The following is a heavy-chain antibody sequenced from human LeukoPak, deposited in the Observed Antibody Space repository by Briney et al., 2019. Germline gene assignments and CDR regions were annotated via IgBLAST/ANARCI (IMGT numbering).Heavy chain of an antibody. J-gene: IGHJ4*02. D-gene: IGHD3-3*01. CDR1: GYTFNSYV. CDR3: ARTRAGDFWSGYYGIDY. V-gene: IGHV1-18*01. CDR2: INTYNGNT. Sequence: ASVKVSCKASGYTFNSYVISWVRQAPGQGLEWMGWINTYNGNTNYAQKLQGRVTMTTDTSTSTAYMELRSLRSDDRAMYYCARTRAGDFWSGYYGIDYRGQGTLVTVSS.